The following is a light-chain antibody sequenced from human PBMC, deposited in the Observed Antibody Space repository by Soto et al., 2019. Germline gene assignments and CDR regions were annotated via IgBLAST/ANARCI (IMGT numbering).Light chain of an antibody. Sequence: QSALTQPASVSGSPGQSITISCTGTSSDVGSYSLVSWYQQHPGKAPKLMIYEGSKRPSGVSNRFSGSKSGNTDSLTISGLQAEEEADYYCCSYADSSAYVFGTGTKVTVL. V-gene: IGLV2-23*01. CDR2: EGS. CDR1: SSDVGSYSL. CDR3: CSYADSSAYV. J-gene: IGLJ1*01.